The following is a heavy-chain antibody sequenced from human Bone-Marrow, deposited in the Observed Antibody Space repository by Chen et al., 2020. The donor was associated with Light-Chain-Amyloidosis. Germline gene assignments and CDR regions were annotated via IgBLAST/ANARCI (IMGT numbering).Heavy chain of an antibody. CDR3: TTVTYDYVWGSYRYRSY. CDR2: IKSKTDGGTT. V-gene: IGHV3-15*01. D-gene: IGHD3-16*02. CDR1: GLTFSNAW. J-gene: IGHJ4*02. Sequence: EVQLVESGGGLVKPGGSLRLSCAASGLTFSNAWMSWVRQAPGKGLEWVGRIKSKTDGGTTDYAAPVKGRFTISRDDSKNTLYLQMNSLKTKDTAVYYCTTVTYDYVWGSYRYRSYWGQGTLVTVSS.